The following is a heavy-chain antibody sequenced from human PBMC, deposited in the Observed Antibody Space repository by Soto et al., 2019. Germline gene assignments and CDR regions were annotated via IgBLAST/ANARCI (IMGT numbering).Heavy chain of an antibody. CDR1: GGSISSGDYY. J-gene: IGHJ3*02. CDR3: AREADTAMVFGLAFDI. D-gene: IGHD5-18*01. CDR2: IYYSGST. Sequence: PSETLSLTCTVSGGSISSGDYYWSWIRQPPGKGLEWIGYIYYSGSTNYNPSLKSRVTISVDTSKNQFSLKLSSVTAADTAVYYCAREADTAMVFGLAFDIWGQGTMVTVSS. V-gene: IGHV4-61*08.